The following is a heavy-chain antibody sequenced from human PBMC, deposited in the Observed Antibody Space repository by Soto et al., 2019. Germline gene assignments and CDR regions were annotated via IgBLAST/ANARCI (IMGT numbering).Heavy chain of an antibody. CDR2: INAGNGNT. Sequence: ASVKVSCKASGYTFTSYAIHWVRQAPGQRLEWMGWINAGNGNTKYSQKFQGRVTITRDTSASTAYMELSSLRSEDTAVYYCARGKYSSGWYGFDWFDPWGQGTLVTVSS. D-gene: IGHD6-13*01. J-gene: IGHJ5*02. V-gene: IGHV1-3*01. CDR3: ARGKYSSGWYGFDWFDP. CDR1: GYTFTSYA.